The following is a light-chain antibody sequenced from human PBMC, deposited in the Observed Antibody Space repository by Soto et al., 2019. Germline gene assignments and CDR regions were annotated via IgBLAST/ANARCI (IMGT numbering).Light chain of an antibody. Sequence: ELTQPPSVSGTPGQRVIISCSGSRSNIGSNSVNWYQQLPGTAPKLLIYINDQRLSGVPDRFSGSTSGTSVSLAISGLQSEDEADYYCASWDDRLKGYVFGTGTKVTVL. CDR1: RSNIGSNS. CDR2: IND. V-gene: IGLV1-44*01. J-gene: IGLJ1*01. CDR3: ASWDDRLKGYV.